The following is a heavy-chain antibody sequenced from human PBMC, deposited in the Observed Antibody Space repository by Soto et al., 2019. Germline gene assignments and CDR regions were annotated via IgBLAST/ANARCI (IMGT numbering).Heavy chain of an antibody. CDR1: GFTFSSYA. CDR2: ISYDGSNK. D-gene: IGHD6-25*01. V-gene: IGHV3-30-3*01. CDR3: ARESQQRGDAFDI. Sequence: QVQLVESGGGVVQPGRSLRLSCAASGFTFSSYAMHWVRQVPGKGLEWVAVISYDGSNKYYADSVKGRFTISRDNSKNTLYVQTNSLRGEDTAVYYCARESQQRGDAFDIWGQGTMVTVSS. J-gene: IGHJ3*02.